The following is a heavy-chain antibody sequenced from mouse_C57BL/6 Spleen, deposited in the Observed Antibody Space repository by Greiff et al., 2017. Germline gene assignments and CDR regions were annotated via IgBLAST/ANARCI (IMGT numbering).Heavy chain of an antibody. CDR3: VREGTTVYGFAY. J-gene: IGHJ3*01. Sequence: EVQLVESGGGLVQPKGSLKLSCAASGFTFNTYAMHWVRQAPGKGLEWVARIRSKSSNYATYSADSVKDRFTISRDDSQSMLYLQMNNLKTEDTAIYYCVREGTTVYGFAYWGQGTLVTVSA. CDR1: GFTFNTYA. CDR2: IRSKSSNYAT. D-gene: IGHD1-1*01. V-gene: IGHV10-3*01.